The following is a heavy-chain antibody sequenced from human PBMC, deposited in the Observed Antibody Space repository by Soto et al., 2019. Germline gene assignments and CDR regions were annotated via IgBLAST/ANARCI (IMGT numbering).Heavy chain of an antibody. CDR2: IPNNGSP. CDR3: GRIGWGGDS. J-gene: IGHJ4*02. CDR1: GGSVRTGSYH. Sequence: SETLSLTCSFSGGSVRTGSYHWSWIRQPPGKGLEWIGFIPNNGSPDYNPSLKSRVVVSIDRSKNQFSLKVNSVTAADTAVYFCGRIGWGGDSWGQGTLVTVS. D-gene: IGHD7-27*01. V-gene: IGHV4-61*01.